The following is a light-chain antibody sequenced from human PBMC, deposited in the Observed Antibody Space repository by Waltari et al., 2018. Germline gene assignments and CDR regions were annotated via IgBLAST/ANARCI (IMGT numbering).Light chain of an antibody. Sequence: DIQMTQSPSTLTASVGASVTITCRASQFITTWLAWYQQKPGRAPKVLIYKASGLERGVPSRFSGSGYGTEFTLTISSLQPDDFATYYCQQYGASFTFGQGTKLEIK. J-gene: IGKJ2*01. CDR2: KAS. V-gene: IGKV1-5*03. CDR3: QQYGASFT. CDR1: QFITTW.